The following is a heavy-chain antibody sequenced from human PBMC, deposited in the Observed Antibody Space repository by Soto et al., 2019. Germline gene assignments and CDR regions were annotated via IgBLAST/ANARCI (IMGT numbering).Heavy chain of an antibody. Sequence: GGSLRLSCAASGFTFSSYAMHWVRQAPGKGLEYVSAISSNGGSTYYANSVKGRFTISRDNSKNTLYLQMGSLRAEDMAVYYCARTLDLDIVLMVYADDAFDIWGQGTMVTVSS. V-gene: IGHV3-64*01. CDR1: GFTFSSYA. CDR3: ARTLDLDIVLMVYADDAFDI. CDR2: ISSNGGST. D-gene: IGHD2-8*01. J-gene: IGHJ3*02.